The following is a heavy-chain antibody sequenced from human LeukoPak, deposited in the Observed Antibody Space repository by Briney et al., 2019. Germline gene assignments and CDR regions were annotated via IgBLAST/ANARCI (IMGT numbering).Heavy chain of an antibody. CDR2: ISWNSGSI. V-gene: IGHV3-9*03. CDR3: AKDTGAYYYDSSGSSRGFDY. J-gene: IGHJ4*02. Sequence: PGGSLRLSCAASGFTFDDYAMHWVRQAPGKGLEWVSGISWNSGSIGYADSVKGRFTISRDNAKNSLYLQMNSLRAEDMALYYCAKDTGAYYYDSSGSSRGFDYWGQGTLVTVSP. D-gene: IGHD3-22*01. CDR1: GFTFDDYA.